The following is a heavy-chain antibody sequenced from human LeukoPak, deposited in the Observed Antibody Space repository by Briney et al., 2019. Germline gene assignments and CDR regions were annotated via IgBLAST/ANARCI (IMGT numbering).Heavy chain of an antibody. J-gene: IGHJ4*02. CDR3: ARGSGWYGS. D-gene: IGHD6-19*01. Sequence: SETLSLTCTVSGGSISSYYWSWIRQPPGKGLEWIGYIYNSGSTNYNPTLKSRVTISVDTSKNQFSLKLSSVTAADTAVYYCARGSGWYGSWGQGTLVTVSS. V-gene: IGHV4-59*01. CDR2: IYNSGST. CDR1: GGSISSYY.